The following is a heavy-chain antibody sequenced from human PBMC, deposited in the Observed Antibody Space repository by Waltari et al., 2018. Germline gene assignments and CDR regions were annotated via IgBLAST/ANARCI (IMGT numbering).Heavy chain of an antibody. CDR2: IGGNDGSI. CDR1: GLTVRCYS. J-gene: IGHJ6*03. Sequence: EVQLVESGGGLVKRGGSLRLPCEACGLTVRCYSMNWVRQAPGKGLQWVASIGGNDGSIYYADSIKGRFTVSRDNARSSLFLQMNSLRADDTALYFCAREAPNYYYYMDVWGKGTTVTVSS. V-gene: IGHV3-21*01. CDR3: AREAPNYYYYMDV.